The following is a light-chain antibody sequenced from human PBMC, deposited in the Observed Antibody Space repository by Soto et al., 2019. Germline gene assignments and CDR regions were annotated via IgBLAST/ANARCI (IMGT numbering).Light chain of an antibody. CDR1: QAVNTR. CDR2: LAS. CDR3: HQGQSCPRT. V-gene: IGKV3-11*01. Sequence: EIVLTQSPATLSSFPGDRVTLSCRASQAVNTRLAWYQHKPGQAPRLLIYLASNRAAGVPARFSGSGSGTDFPLTISDVEPEDCAVYSCHQGQSCPRTFGQGTIVDIK. J-gene: IGKJ1*01.